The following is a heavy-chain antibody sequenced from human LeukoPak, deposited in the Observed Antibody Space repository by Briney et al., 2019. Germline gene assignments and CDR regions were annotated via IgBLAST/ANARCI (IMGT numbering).Heavy chain of an antibody. Sequence: PGRSLRLSCAASGFTFSSYGMHWVRQPPGKGLEWVAVISYDGSNKYYADSVKGRFTISRDNSKNTLYLQMNSLRAEDTAVYYCAKDLGSRSGSYKDYWGQGTLVTVSS. J-gene: IGHJ4*02. D-gene: IGHD1-26*01. CDR1: GFTFSSYG. V-gene: IGHV3-30*18. CDR2: ISYDGSNK. CDR3: AKDLGSRSGSYKDY.